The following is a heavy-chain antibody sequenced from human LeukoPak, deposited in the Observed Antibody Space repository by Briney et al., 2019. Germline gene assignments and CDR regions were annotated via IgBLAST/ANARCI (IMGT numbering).Heavy chain of an antibody. V-gene: IGHV4-34*01. CDR1: GGSFSGYY. Sequence: SETPSLTCAVYGGSFSGYYWSWIRQPPGKGLEWIGEINHTGSPNYNPSLKSRVTISVDTSKNQFSLKQSSVTAADTAVYYCAGGLITAAIVVVTAQNDYWGQGTLVTVAS. CDR3: AGGLITAAIVVVTAQNDY. J-gene: IGHJ4*02. D-gene: IGHD2-21*02. CDR2: INHTGSP.